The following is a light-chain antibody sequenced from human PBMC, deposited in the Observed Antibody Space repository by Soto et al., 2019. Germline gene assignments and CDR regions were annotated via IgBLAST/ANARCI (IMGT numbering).Light chain of an antibody. Sequence: AIQMTPSPSSLSASVVDGVTITCRASQGIRNDLGWYQQKPGKAPKLLIYAASSLQSGVPSRFSGSGSGTDFTLTISSLQPEDVAVYYCQQYFSYPLTFGGGTKVDIK. CDR2: AAS. J-gene: IGKJ4*01. CDR3: QQYFSYPLT. V-gene: IGKV1-6*01. CDR1: QGIRND.